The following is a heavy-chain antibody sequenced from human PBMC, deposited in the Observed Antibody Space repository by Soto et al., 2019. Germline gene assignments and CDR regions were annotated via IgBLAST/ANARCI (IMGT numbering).Heavy chain of an antibody. V-gene: IGHV1-69*06. J-gene: IGHJ5*02. CDR3: VREGYYDSSGYYPGWFDP. CDR1: EDTLSGYA. CDR2: IIPFSGTA. Sequence: SVKVSCKASEDTLSGYAISWVRQAPGQGLEWMGGIIPFSGTANYAQKFQGRVTITADKSTSTAYMELSSLRSEDTAVYYCVREGYYDSSGYYPGWFDPWGQGTLVTVSS. D-gene: IGHD3-22*01.